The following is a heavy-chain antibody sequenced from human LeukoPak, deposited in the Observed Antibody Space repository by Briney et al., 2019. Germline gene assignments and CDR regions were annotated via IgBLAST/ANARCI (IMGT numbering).Heavy chain of an antibody. CDR1: GASINTYS. D-gene: IGHD2-2*01. Sequence: ASETLSLTCAVSGASINTYSWSWIRQPAGKGLEWIGSIYPSGNTNYSPSPKSRLTMSIDTSKSQFSLNLSSVTAADTAVYYCARDLDLRYCSIATCSGNWFDPWGQGTLVTVSS. J-gene: IGHJ5*02. CDR2: IYPSGNT. V-gene: IGHV4-4*07. CDR3: ARDLDLRYCSIATCSGNWFDP.